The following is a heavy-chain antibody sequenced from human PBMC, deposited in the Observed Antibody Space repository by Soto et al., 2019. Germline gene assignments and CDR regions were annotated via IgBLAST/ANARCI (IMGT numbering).Heavy chain of an antibody. CDR3: ARGVLTVANWFDP. V-gene: IGHV1-2*02. D-gene: IGHD3-9*01. J-gene: IGHJ5*02. Sequence: QVQLVQSGAEVKKPGASVKVSCKASGYTFTDYYMNWVRQAPGQGLEWMGWINPNNGVTNYAQKFQGRVTMTRDTSISTAYMDLSRLRSDDTALYYCARGVLTVANWFDPWGQGTQVTVSS. CDR1: GYTFTDYY. CDR2: INPNNGVT.